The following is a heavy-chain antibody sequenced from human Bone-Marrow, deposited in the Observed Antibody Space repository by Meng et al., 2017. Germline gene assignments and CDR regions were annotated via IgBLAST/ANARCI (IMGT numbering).Heavy chain of an antibody. V-gene: IGHV3-33*01. CDR1: GFTFSSYG. CDR3: ARDFRIFRVQQTPYYYYYGMDV. J-gene: IGHJ6*02. D-gene: IGHD2-2*01. CDR2: IWYDGSNK. Sequence: GGSLRLSCAASGFTFSSYGMHWVRQAPGKGLEWVAVIWYDGSNKYYADSVKGRFTISRDNAKNSLYLQMNSLRAEDTAVYYCARDFRIFRVQQTPYYYYYGMDVWGQGTTVTVSS.